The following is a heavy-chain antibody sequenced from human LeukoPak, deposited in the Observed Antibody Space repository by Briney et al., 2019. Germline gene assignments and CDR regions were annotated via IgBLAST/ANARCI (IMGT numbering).Heavy chain of an antibody. D-gene: IGHD4-17*01. V-gene: IGHV3-21*01. Sequence: GGSLRLSCAASGFTFSSYSMNWVRQAPGKGLEWVSSISSSSSYIYYADSVKGRFTISRDNAKNSLYLQMNSLRAEDTAVYYCARALKDYDDYVDQLVGYWGQGTLVTVSS. J-gene: IGHJ4*02. CDR3: ARALKDYDDYVDQLVGY. CDR1: GFTFSSYS. CDR2: ISSSSSYI.